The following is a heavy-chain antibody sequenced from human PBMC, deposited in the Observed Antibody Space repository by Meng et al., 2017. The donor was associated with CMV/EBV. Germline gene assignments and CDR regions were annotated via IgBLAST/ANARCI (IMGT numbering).Heavy chain of an antibody. D-gene: IGHD3-3*01. V-gene: IGHV4-34*01. CDR3: AREGDLEWLLKGSHTWFDP. CDR1: GGSFSGYY. CDR2: INHGGST. Sequence: VKLRQGGAGRFKPWGTLPLPCAVYGGSFSGYYWGWIRQPPGKGLEWIGEINHGGSTNYNPSLKSRVTISVDTSKNQFSLKLSSVTAADTAVYYCAREGDLEWLLKGSHTWFDPWGQGTLVTVSS. J-gene: IGHJ5*02.